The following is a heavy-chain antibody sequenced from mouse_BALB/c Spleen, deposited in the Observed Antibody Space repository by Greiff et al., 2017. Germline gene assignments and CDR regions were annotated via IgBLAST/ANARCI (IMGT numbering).Heavy chain of an antibody. D-gene: IGHD1-1*01. J-gene: IGHJ4*01. CDR1: GFTFSDYY. CDR2: ISDGGSYT. Sequence: EVQLVESGGGLVKPGGSLKLSCAASGFTFSDYYMYWVRQTPEKRLEWVATISDGGSYTYYPDSVKGRFTISRDNAKNNLYLQMSSLKSEDTAMYYCARDTVYGSRYYYAMDYWGQGTSVTVSS. CDR3: ARDTVYGSRYYYAMDY. V-gene: IGHV5-4*02.